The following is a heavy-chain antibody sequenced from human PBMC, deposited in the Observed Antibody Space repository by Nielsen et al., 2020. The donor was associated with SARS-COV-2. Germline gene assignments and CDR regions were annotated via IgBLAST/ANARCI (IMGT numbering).Heavy chain of an antibody. V-gene: IGHV1-2*04. J-gene: IGHJ4*02. Sequence: ASVKVSCKASGYTFTGYYMHWVRQAPGQGLEWMGWINPNSGGTNYAQKFQGWVTMTRDTSISTAYMELSRLRSDDTAVYYCARDYYYDSSGSPDYWGQGTLVTVSS. CDR3: ARDYYYDSSGSPDY. CDR1: GYTFTGYY. D-gene: IGHD3-22*01. CDR2: INPNSGGT.